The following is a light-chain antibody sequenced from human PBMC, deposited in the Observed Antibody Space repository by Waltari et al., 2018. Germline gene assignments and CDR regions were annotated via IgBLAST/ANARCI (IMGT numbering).Light chain of an antibody. CDR3: QQYGSYPPT. CDR1: QRASSSY. CDR2: DAS. J-gene: IGKJ1*01. V-gene: IGKV3-20*01. Sequence: EIVLTQSPGTLSLSPGERATLSCRASQRASSSYLAWYQQKPGQAPRLLIYDASVRAAGIPDRVSGRGSGTDFSLTITAVESEDYAVYYCQQYGSYPPTFGQGTKVE.